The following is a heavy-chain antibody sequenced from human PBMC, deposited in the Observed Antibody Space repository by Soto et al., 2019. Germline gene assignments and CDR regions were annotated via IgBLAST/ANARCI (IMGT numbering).Heavy chain of an antibody. CDR2: IYSGGYT. CDR1: GFTVSNNY. J-gene: IGHJ4*02. D-gene: IGHD3-16*01. CDR3: GTRPGGGGY. V-gene: IGHV3-53*01. Sequence: EVQLVESGGGLIQPGGSLRLSCAVSGFTVSNNYMSWVRQAPGKGLEGVSVIYSGGYTAYGDSVKGRFTISRDNSKNTLYPQRNGLGAGDTGGCLGGTRPGGGGYWGQGTLVTVSS.